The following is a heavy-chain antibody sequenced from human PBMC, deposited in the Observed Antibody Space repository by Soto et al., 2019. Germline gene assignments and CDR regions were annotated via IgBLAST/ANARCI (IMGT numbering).Heavy chain of an antibody. CDR1: GYTFTSYG. Sequence: GASVKVSCKASGYTFTSYGISWVRQAPGQGLEWMGWISAYNGNTNYAQKLQGRVTMTTDTSTSTAYMELRSLRSDDTAVYYCARGIGYYDILTGYHKTPDAFDSWGQGTRVTVAS. D-gene: IGHD3-9*01. J-gene: IGHJ3*02. CDR3: ARGIGYYDILTGYHKTPDAFDS. CDR2: ISAYNGNT. V-gene: IGHV1-18*01.